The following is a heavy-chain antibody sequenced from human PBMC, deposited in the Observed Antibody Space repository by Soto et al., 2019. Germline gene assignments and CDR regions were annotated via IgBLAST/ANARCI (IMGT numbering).Heavy chain of an antibody. D-gene: IGHD2-15*01. CDR2: IYYSGST. J-gene: IGHJ6*02. Sequence: ETLSLTCTVSGGSVSSGSYYWSWIRQPPGKGLEWIGYIYYSGSTNYNPSLKSRVTISVDTSKNQFSLKLSSVTAADTAVYYCARDGYCSGGSCYGYYYYGMDVWGQGTTVTVSS. CDR3: ARDGYCSGGSCYGYYYYGMDV. CDR1: GGSVSSGSYY. V-gene: IGHV4-61*01.